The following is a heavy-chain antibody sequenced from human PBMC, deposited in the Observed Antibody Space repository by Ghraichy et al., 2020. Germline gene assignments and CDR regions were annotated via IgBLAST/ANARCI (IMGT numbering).Heavy chain of an antibody. CDR1: GGSFSGYY. V-gene: IGHV4-34*01. D-gene: IGHD3-16*02. CDR3: ARGTAKQDSGYRGSYRNYYYYYMDV. Sequence: SETLSLTCAVYGGSFSGYYWSWIRQPPGKGLEWIGEINHSGSTNYNPSLKSRVTISVDTSKNQFSLKLSSVTAADTAVYYCARGTAKQDSGYRGSYRNYYYYYMDVWGKGTTVTVSS. CDR2: INHSGST. J-gene: IGHJ6*03.